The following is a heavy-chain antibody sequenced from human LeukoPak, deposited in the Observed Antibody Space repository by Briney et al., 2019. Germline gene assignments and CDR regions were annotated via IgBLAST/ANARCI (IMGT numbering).Heavy chain of an antibody. CDR3: ARDWGITTGAFDI. J-gene: IGHJ3*02. V-gene: IGHV3-21*01. D-gene: IGHD3-16*01. CDR1: GFTFSSYS. Sequence: GGSLRLSCAASGFTFSSYSMNWVRQAPGKGLEWVSSISSSSSYIYYADSVKGRFTISRDNAKNSLYLQMNSLRAEDTAVYYCARDWGITTGAFDIWGQGTMVTVSS. CDR2: ISSSSSYI.